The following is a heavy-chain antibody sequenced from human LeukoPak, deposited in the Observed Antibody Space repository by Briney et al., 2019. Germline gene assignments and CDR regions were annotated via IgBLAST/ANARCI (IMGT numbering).Heavy chain of an antibody. D-gene: IGHD3-10*01. CDR3: AKDPGAKVRGYYMDV. CDR2: IWDDDSKK. CDR1: GFSFSTHD. J-gene: IGHJ6*03. V-gene: IGHV3-30*02. Sequence: GGSLRLSFAASGFSFSTHDMHWVRQVPGEGLEWVAFIWDDDSKKWYADSVKGRFTISRDNSKNTVYLQMNSLTPEDTAIYFCAKDPGAKVRGYYMDVWGKGTTVTVSS.